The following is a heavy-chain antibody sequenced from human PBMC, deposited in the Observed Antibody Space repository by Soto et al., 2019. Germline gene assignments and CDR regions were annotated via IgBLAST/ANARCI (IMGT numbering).Heavy chain of an antibody. V-gene: IGHV3-15*07. Sequence: EVRLVESGGGLVKPGGSLRLSCAGSGFIFSNAWMKWVRQAPGKGLEWVGRIKSKPDGETTDYAAPAKGRFTISRDDSKNTVYLQMNSLKTEDIAVYYCVTGGYFLDYWGQGTLVTVSS. CDR3: VTGGYFLDY. D-gene: IGHD2-21*01. CDR1: GFIFSNAW. J-gene: IGHJ4*02. CDR2: IKSKPDGETT.